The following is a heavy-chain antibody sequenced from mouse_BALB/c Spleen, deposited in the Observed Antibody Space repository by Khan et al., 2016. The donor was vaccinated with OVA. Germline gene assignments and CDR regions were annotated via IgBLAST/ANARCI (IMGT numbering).Heavy chain of an antibody. D-gene: IGHD1-1*01. J-gene: IGHJ2*01. V-gene: IGHV5-17*02. Sequence: EVELVESGGGLVQPGGSRKLSCAASGFTFNSYGMHWVRQAPEKGLEWVAYISGDSNTVYYTDPVKGRFTISRDNPKNTLFLQMTSLMSEDTAMYYCATSYFYGYYFDYWGPGTTLTVS. CDR2: ISGDSNTV. CDR3: ATSYFYGYYFDY. CDR1: GFTFNSYG.